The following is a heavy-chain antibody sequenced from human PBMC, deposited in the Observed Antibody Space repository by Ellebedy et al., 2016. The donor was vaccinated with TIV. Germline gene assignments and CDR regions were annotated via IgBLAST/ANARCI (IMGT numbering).Heavy chain of an antibody. D-gene: IGHD4-23*01. CDR2: ISGRGGNT. J-gene: IGHJ3*02. Sequence: GESLKISCAASGLTFSSHAMSWVRQAPGKGLEWVSSISGRGGNTYYADSVKGRFTISRDNSTDTLYLQVNSLRAEETAVYYCARDPVGVGPAFDIWGQGTMVTVSS. CDR1: GLTFSSHA. V-gene: IGHV3-23*01. CDR3: ARDPVGVGPAFDI.